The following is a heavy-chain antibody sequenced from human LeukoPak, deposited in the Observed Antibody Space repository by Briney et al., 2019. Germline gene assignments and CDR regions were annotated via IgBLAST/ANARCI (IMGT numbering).Heavy chain of an antibody. V-gene: IGHV3-7*04. Sequence: GGSLRLSCAVSGFTFSSNWINWVRQAPGRGLEWVASIKLDGEKYYVDSVKGRFTISRDNAKNSLYLQMNSLRAKDTAVYYCARVLWVQNYYYGMDVWGQGTTVTVSS. CDR2: IKLDGEK. J-gene: IGHJ6*02. CDR1: GFTFSSNW. CDR3: ARVLWVQNYYYGMDV. D-gene: IGHD3-16*01.